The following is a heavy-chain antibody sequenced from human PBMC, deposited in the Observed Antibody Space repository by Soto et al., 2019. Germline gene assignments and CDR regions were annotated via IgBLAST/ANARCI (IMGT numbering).Heavy chain of an antibody. Sequence: QVQLQESGPGLVKPSETLSLTCTVSGGSFSSYYWSWIRQPPGKGLEWIGYIYYSGNTDYNPSLKSRVTISVDTSKNQFSLKLNSVTAADTAVYYCASQGGFCSVGSCYPYFRFWGQGTLVTVSS. CDR1: GGSFSSYY. D-gene: IGHD2-15*01. J-gene: IGHJ1*01. CDR3: ASQGGFCSVGSCYPYFRF. CDR2: IYYSGNT. V-gene: IGHV4-59*01.